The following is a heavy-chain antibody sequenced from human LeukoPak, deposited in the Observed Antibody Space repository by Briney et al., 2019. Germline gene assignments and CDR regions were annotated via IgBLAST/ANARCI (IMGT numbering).Heavy chain of an antibody. CDR1: GFTVSSIY. D-gene: IGHD3-22*01. J-gene: IGHJ3*02. Sequence: GGSLRLSCAASGFTVSSIYMSWVRQAPGKGLEWVSVIYSGGSTYYADSVKGRFTISRDNSKNTLYLQMNSLRAEDTAVYYCARVVITLGVAFDIWGQGTMVTVSS. CDR2: IYSGGST. CDR3: ARVVITLGVAFDI. V-gene: IGHV3-66*01.